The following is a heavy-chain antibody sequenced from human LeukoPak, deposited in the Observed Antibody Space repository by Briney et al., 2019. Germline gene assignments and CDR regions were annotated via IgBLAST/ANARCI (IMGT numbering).Heavy chain of an antibody. CDR2: INPNSGGT. D-gene: IGHD4-17*01. CDR3: AREMNYGDYLPLFDY. Sequence: GASVKVSCKASGYTFTGYYMHWVRQAPGQGLEWMGWINPNSGGTNYAQKFQGRVTMTRDTSISTAYMELSRLRSDDTAVYYCAREMNYGDYLPLFDYWGQGTLVTVSS. J-gene: IGHJ4*02. V-gene: IGHV1-2*02. CDR1: GYTFTGYY.